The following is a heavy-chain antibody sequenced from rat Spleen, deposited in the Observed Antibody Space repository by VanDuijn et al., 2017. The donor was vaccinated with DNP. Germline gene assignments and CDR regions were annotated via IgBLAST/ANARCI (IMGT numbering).Heavy chain of an antibody. D-gene: IGHD1-2*01. CDR1: GFSLTSNG. Sequence: QVQLEESGPGLIQPSETLSLTCTVSGFSLTSNGVGWVRQPLGKGLVWMGTIWAGGSTTYNSAVQSRLSISRDTSRSQVFLKMNSLQPEDTGTYYWARHDGAAHWFIYWGQGTLVTVSS. J-gene: IGHJ3*01. CDR3: ARHDGAAHWFIY. CDR2: IWAGGST. V-gene: IGHV2-72*01.